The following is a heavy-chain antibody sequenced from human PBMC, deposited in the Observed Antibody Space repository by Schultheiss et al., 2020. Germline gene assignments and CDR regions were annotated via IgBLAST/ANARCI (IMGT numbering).Heavy chain of an antibody. D-gene: IGHD3-16*01. J-gene: IGHJ4*02. V-gene: IGHV4-34*09. CDR3: ARDHGGFGGVIYY. Sequence: SCAASGFTFSDYYMSWIRQPPGKGLEWIGSIYYSGSTYYNPSLKSRVTISVDTSKNQFSLKLSSVTAADTAVYYCARDHGGFGGVIYYWGQGTLVTVSS. CDR1: GFTFSDYY. CDR2: IYYSGST.